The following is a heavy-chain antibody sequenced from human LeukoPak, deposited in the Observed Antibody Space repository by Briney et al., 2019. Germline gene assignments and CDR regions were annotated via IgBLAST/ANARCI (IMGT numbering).Heavy chain of an antibody. CDR1: GFTFSSYG. CDR2: IWYDGSNK. D-gene: IGHD6-13*01. J-gene: IGHJ4*02. Sequence: GGSLRLSCAASGFTFSSYGMHWVRQAPGKGLEWVAVIWYDGSNKYYADSVKGRFTISRDNFKNTLYLQMNSLRAEDTAVYYCARDESADSSSWYDFDYWGQGTLVTVSS. V-gene: IGHV3-33*01. CDR3: ARDESADSSSWYDFDY.